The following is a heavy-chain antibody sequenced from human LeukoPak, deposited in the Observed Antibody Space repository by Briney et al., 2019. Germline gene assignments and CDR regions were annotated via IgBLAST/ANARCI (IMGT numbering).Heavy chain of an antibody. V-gene: IGHV4-39*07. CDR3: ARGRGYCSSTSCYWWYFDL. CDR1: GGSISSSSYY. J-gene: IGHJ2*01. D-gene: IGHD2-2*01. Sequence: SETLSLTCTVSGGSISSSSYYWGWIRQPPGKGLEWIGEINHSGSTNYNPSLKSRVTISVDTSKNQFSLKLSSVTAADTAVYYCARGRGYCSSTSCYWWYFDLWGRGTLVTVSS. CDR2: INHSGST.